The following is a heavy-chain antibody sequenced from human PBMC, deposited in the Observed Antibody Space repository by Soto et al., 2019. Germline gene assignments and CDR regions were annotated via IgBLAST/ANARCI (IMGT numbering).Heavy chain of an antibody. V-gene: IGHV3-30-3*01. CDR3: ARGEVATHGDDGYYYYGMDV. J-gene: IGHJ6*02. Sequence: GGSLRFSCAASGFTFSSYAMHWVRQAPGKGLEWVAVISYDGSNKYYADSVKGRFTISRDNSKNTLYLQMNSLRAEDTAVYYCARGEVATHGDDGYYYYGMDVWGQGTTVTVSS. D-gene: IGHD5-12*01. CDR2: ISYDGSNK. CDR1: GFTFSSYA.